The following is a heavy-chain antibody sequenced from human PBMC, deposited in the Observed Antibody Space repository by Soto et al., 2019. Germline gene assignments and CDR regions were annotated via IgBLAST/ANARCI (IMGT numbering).Heavy chain of an antibody. Sequence: GGSLRLSCAASGFTFGSYWMSWVRQAPGKGLEWVATIKQDESETYYVDSVKGRFTVSRDNAKNSLYLQMNSLRLEDTAFDNCARGDDYDRRFDYWGQGALVTVSS. J-gene: IGHJ4*02. D-gene: IGHD3-22*01. CDR1: GFTFGSYW. V-gene: IGHV3-7*03. CDR2: IKQDESET. CDR3: ARGDDYDRRFDY.